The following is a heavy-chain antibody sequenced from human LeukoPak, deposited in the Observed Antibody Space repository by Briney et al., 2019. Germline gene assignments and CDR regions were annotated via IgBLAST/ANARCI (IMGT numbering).Heavy chain of an antibody. CDR2: ISSSSSYI. Sequence: PGGSLRLSCAASGFTFSSYSMNWVRQAPGKGLEWVSSISSSSSYIYYADSVKGRFTISRDNAKNSLYLQMNSLRAEDTAVYYCARDRSTAAGTYWYFDLWGRGTLVTVSS. D-gene: IGHD6-13*01. CDR1: GFTFSSYS. CDR3: ARDRSTAAGTYWYFDL. J-gene: IGHJ2*01. V-gene: IGHV3-21*01.